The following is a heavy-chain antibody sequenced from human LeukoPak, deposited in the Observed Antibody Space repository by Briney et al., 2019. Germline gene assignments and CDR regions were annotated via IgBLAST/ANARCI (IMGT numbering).Heavy chain of an antibody. CDR2: ISGNGLGT. J-gene: IGHJ4*02. V-gene: IGHV3-23*01. Sequence: PGGSLRLSCAASGFTFSRNAMNWVRQAPGKGLEWVASISGNGLGTYYADSVKGRFNISRDNSRNTLYLQMNSLKIGDTALYYCAKDSNYLRSSGYLIPIDFWGQGTLVTVSS. D-gene: IGHD6-13*01. CDR1: GFTFSRNA. CDR3: AKDSNYLRSSGYLIPIDF.